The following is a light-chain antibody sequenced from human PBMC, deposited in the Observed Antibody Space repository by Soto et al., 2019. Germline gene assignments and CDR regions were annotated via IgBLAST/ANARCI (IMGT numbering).Light chain of an antibody. CDR3: QYYDSSLSGYV. V-gene: IGLV1-40*01. J-gene: IGLJ1*01. CDR1: SSNIGAGYA. CDR2: ENN. Sequence: QSVLTQPPSVSEAPGQRVTISCTGSSSNIGAGYAAHWYQQVPGTAPKLLIYENNNRPSGVPDRFSGSKSGTSASLAITGRQAEDEAEYYCQYYDSSLSGYVFGTGTKLTV.